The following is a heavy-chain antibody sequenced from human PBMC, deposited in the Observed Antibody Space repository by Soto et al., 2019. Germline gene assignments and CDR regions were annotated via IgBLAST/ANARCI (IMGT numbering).Heavy chain of an antibody. CDR2: ITPFNGNT. CDR1: GYTFTYRY. Sequence: SVKGSCKASGYTFTYRYLHWVRQAPGQALEWMGWITPFNGNTNYAQKFQDRVTITRDRSMSTAYMELSSLRSEDTAMYYCADSISDIVGALDGWGQGTTVTVSS. J-gene: IGHJ6*02. V-gene: IGHV1-45*02. CDR3: ADSISDIVGALDG. D-gene: IGHD5-12*01.